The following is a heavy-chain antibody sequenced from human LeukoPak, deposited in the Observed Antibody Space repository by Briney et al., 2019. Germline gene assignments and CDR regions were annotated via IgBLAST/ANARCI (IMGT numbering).Heavy chain of an antibody. CDR3: ARHQGFGESAFIY. Sequence: GESLKISCKGCGYSFTSYWISWVRQMPGKGLEWMGRIDPSDSYTRYSPSFQGHVTISVDKSMSTAYLQWSSLKASDTAMYYCARHQGFGESAFIYWGQGTLVTVSS. V-gene: IGHV5-10-1*01. CDR1: GYSFTSYW. D-gene: IGHD3-10*01. J-gene: IGHJ4*02. CDR2: IDPSDSYT.